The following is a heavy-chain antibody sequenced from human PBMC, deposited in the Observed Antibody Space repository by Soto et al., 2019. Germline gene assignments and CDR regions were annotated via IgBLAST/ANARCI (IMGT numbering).Heavy chain of an antibody. CDR2: VSFRGDI. Sequence: GGSLRLSCTASGFMFSSYTMNWVRQAPGKGLEWVSSVSFRGDIYYADSLEGRFTFSRDDAKNSLYLQMNSLRAEDTAVYYCARGCSSASCYYYWGQGTLVTVSS. V-gene: IGHV3-21*01. J-gene: IGHJ4*02. D-gene: IGHD2-2*01. CDR3: ARGCSSASCYYY. CDR1: GFMFSSYT.